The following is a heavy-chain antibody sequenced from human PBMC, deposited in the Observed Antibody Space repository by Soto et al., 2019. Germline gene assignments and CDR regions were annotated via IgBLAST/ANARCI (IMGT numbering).Heavy chain of an antibody. V-gene: IGHV1-69*13. CDR1: GGTFSSYA. D-gene: IGHD3-10*01. CDR3: ARARPAIIWQGTWFDP. Sequence: GASVKVSCKASGGTFSSYAISWVRQAPGQGLEWMGGIIPIFGTANYAQKFQGRVTITADESTSTAYMELSSLRSEDTAVYYCARARPAIIWQGTWFDPWGQGTLVTVSS. J-gene: IGHJ5*02. CDR2: IIPIFGTA.